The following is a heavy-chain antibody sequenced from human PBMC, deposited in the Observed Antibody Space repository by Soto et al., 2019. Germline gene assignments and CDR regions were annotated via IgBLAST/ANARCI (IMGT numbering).Heavy chain of an antibody. CDR3: AREISAGFGEPWLDH. J-gene: IGHJ5*02. CDR1: GFSVSSNY. CDR2: IYSDGRT. D-gene: IGHD3-10*01. Sequence: PXGSLRLSCAASGFSVSSNYMTWVRQAPGKGLEWVSIIYSDGRTNYADSVKGRFTISRDNSKNTVYLQMTSLSADDTAVYYCAREISAGFGEPWLDHWGQGTLVTVSS. V-gene: IGHV3-53*01.